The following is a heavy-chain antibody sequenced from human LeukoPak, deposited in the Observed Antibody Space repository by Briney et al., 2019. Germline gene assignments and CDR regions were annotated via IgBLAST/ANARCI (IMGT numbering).Heavy chain of an antibody. J-gene: IGHJ4*02. CDR3: ARGGASTAFVPFDY. CDR1: GFTFSSYG. V-gene: IGHV3-30*02. Sequence: PGGSLRLSCAASGFTFSSYGMHWVRQAPGKGLEWVAFIGYDGSDKYYADSVKGRFTMSRDNSKNTQYLQMNSLRAEDTAVYYCARGGASTAFVPFDYWGQGILVTVSS. D-gene: IGHD5-18*01. CDR2: IGYDGSDK.